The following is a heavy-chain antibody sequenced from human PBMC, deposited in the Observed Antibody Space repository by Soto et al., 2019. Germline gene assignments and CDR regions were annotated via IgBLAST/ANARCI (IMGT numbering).Heavy chain of an antibody. J-gene: IGHJ4*02. CDR3: ARHRGNYAYIWGSRAGGGDY. D-gene: IGHD3-16*01. CDR1: GGSISSYY. CDR2: IYYSGRT. V-gene: IGHV4-59*08. Sequence: QVQLQESGPGLVKPSETLSLTCTVSGGSISSYYWGWIRQPPGKGLEWIGYIYYSGRTNYNHSLKSLVTIAVDTSQNQFSLKLSSVTASDTAVYYCARHRGNYAYIWGSRAGGGDYWGQGTLVTVSS.